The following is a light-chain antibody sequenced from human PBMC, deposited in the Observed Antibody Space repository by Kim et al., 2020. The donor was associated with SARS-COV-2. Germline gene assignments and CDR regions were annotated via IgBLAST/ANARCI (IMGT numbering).Light chain of an antibody. CDR1: KLGDKY. J-gene: IGLJ2*01. CDR3: QAWDSSTVV. CDR2: QDS. Sequence: PGQPASITCSGDKLGDKYACWYQQKPGQSPVLVIYQDSKRPSGIPERFSGSNSGNTATLTISGTQAMDEADYYCQAWDSSTVVFGGGTKLTVL. V-gene: IGLV3-1*01.